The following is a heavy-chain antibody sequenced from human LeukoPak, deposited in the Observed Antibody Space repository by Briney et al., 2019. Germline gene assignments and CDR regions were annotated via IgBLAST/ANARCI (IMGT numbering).Heavy chain of an antibody. CDR2: IRSKAYGGTT. J-gene: IGHJ6*02. CDR1: GFTFGDYA. Sequence: GGSLRLSCTASGFTFGDYAMSWVRQAPGKGLEWVGFIRSKAYGGTTEYAASVKGRFTISRDDSKSIAYLQMNSLKTEDTAVYYCTRDLMDTAMVIPWQQSQEMDVWGQGTTVTVSS. CDR3: TRDLMDTAMVIPWQQSQEMDV. D-gene: IGHD5-18*01. V-gene: IGHV3-49*04.